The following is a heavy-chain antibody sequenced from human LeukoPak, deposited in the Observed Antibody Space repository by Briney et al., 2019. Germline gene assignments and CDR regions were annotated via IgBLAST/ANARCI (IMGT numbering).Heavy chain of an antibody. CDR3: AKDLSRRSSSFDY. Sequence: GGSLRLSCAASGFTFSTYWMHWVRQAPEKGLVWVSHINSDGSSTNYADSVRGRFTISRDNSKNTLYLQMNSLRAEDTAVYYCAKDLSRRSSSFDYWGQGTLVTVSS. CDR2: INSDGSST. D-gene: IGHD2-2*01. V-gene: IGHV3-74*01. CDR1: GFTFSTYW. J-gene: IGHJ4*02.